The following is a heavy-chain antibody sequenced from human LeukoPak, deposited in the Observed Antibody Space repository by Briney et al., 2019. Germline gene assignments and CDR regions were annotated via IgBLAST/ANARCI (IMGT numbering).Heavy chain of an antibody. CDR1: GDSISDSVYY. D-gene: IGHD6-13*01. CDR2: IYFNGQT. V-gene: IGHV4-39*07. J-gene: IGHJ5*02. CDR3: ASASAGDFRSWYRYWFDP. Sequence: SETLSLTCTVSGDSISDSVYYWGWIRQPPGKGLEWIGSIYFNGQTFHNPSLKSRVTISVDTSKNQFSLKLSSVTAADTAVYYCASASAGDFRSWYRYWFDPWGQGTLVTVSS.